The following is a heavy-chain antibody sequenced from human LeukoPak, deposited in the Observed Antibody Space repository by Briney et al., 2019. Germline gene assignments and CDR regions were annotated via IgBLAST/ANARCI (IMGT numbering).Heavy chain of an antibody. CDR3: ASRPGVSAGPLDY. CDR1: GYTFTDYY. V-gene: IGHV1-2*02. Sequence: ASVKVSCKASGYTFTDYYMDWVRQAPGQELEWMGWINPNNGGTNYAQKFQGRVTMTRDTSISTAYMEVSRLTSADTAVYYCASRPGVSAGPLDYWGQGTLVTVSS. CDR2: INPNNGGT. J-gene: IGHJ4*02. D-gene: IGHD6-13*01.